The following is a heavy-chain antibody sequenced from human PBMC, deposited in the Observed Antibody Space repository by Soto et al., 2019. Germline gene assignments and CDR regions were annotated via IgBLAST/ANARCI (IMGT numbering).Heavy chain of an antibody. CDR3: ARDLTYSSPRSYYGMDV. V-gene: IGHV4-31*03. CDR1: GGSISSGGYY. J-gene: IGHJ6*02. Sequence: QVQLQESGPGLVKPSQTLSLTCTVSGGSISSGGYYWSWIRHHPGKGLEWSGCIYYSGSTYYNPSLKSRVTISVETSKNQFSLKLSSVTAADTAVYYCARDLTYSSPRSYYGMDVWGQGTTVTVSS. D-gene: IGHD6-13*01. CDR2: IYYSGST.